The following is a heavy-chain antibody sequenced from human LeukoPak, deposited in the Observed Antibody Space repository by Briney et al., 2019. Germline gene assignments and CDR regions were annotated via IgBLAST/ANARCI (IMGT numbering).Heavy chain of an antibody. V-gene: IGHV3-53*01. CDR1: GFTVSSND. J-gene: IGHJ4*02. CDR2: FYSGGST. CDR3: ASGHGSGSYYNDY. Sequence: GGSPRLSCAASGFTVSSNDMTWVRQAPGKGLDWVSVFYSGGSTYYADSVKGRFTISRDNSKNTLYLQMNSLRAEDTAVYYCASGHGSGSYYNDYWGQGTLVTVSS. D-gene: IGHD3-10*01.